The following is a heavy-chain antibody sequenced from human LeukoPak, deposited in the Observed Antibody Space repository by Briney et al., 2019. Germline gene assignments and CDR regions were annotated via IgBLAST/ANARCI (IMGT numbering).Heavy chain of an antibody. CDR1: GFTFSSYW. V-gene: IGHV3-74*01. Sequence: GGSLRLSCAASGFTFSSYWMHWVRQAPGKGLVWVSRINSDGSSTSYADSVKGRFTIPRDNAKNTLYLQMNSLRAEDTAVYYCARVGEISPAPYGVDVWGQGTTVTVSS. J-gene: IGHJ6*02. CDR3: ARVGEISPAPYGVDV. CDR2: INSDGSST. D-gene: IGHD2-21*01.